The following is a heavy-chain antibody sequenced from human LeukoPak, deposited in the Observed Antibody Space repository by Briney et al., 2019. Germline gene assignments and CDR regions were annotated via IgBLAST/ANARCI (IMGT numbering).Heavy chain of an antibody. CDR1: GFTFSNFA. CDR2: IYSGGST. CDR3: ARALYRGYYFDY. D-gene: IGHD3-16*01. J-gene: IGHJ4*02. V-gene: IGHV3-53*01. Sequence: GGSLRLSCAASGFTFSNFAVSWVRQAPGKGLEWVSFIYSGGSTYYADSVKGRFTISRDNSKNTLYLQMNSLRPEDTAVYYCARALYRGYYFDYWGQGTLVTVSS.